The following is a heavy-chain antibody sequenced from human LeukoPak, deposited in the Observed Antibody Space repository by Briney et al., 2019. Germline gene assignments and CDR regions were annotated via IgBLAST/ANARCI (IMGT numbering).Heavy chain of an antibody. V-gene: IGHV4-59*01. CDR1: GGSISNYY. J-gene: IGHJ4*01. D-gene: IGHD3-3*01. Sequence: SETLSLTCTVSGGSISNYYWSWIRQPPGKGLEWIGYIYYSGSTNYNPSLMSRVTISVDTSKTQFSLKLSSVTAADTAVYYCARRYYDFWSGYCDYWGQEPWSPSPQ. CDR3: ARRYYDFWSGYCDY. CDR2: IYYSGST.